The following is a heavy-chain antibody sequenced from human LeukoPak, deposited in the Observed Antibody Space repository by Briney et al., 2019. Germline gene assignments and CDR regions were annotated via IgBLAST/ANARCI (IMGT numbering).Heavy chain of an antibody. J-gene: IGHJ6*03. D-gene: IGHD4-17*01. CDR3: ARGSVTTWYYYYYYMDV. CDR1: GGSFSGYY. V-gene: IGHV4-34*01. Sequence: SETLSLTCAVSGGSFSGYYWTWIRQPPGKGLEWIGETSYGGSTNYSPSLKSRVSISVDTSRSQFSLNLNSVTAADTAIYYCARGSVTTWYYYYYYMDVWGKGTTVTVSS. CDR2: TSYGGST.